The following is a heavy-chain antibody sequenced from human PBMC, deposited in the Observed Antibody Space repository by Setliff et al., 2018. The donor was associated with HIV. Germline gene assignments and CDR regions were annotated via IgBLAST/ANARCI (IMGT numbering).Heavy chain of an antibody. CDR1: GGSITRGDHY. V-gene: IGHV4-31*03. J-gene: IGHJ4*02. CDR3: ARSPSARLYFDY. CDR2: IYYSGST. Sequence: SETLSLTCTVSGGSITRGDHYWNWVRQHPEKGLEWIGYIYYSGSTFYNPSLKSRVTISVDTSKNQFSLELTSVTAADTAVYFCARSPSARLYFDYWGQGTLVTVSS.